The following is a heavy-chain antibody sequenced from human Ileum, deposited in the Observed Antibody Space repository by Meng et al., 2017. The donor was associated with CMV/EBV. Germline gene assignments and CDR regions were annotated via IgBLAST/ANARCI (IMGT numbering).Heavy chain of an antibody. J-gene: IGHJ4*02. CDR3: ARGGYDFWSAL. CDR2: IYYSGST. D-gene: IGHD3-3*01. CDR1: GGSISSGGYY. Sequence: CAVSGGSISSGGYYWSWIRQHPGKGLEWIGYIYYSGSTYYNPSLKSRVTISVDTSKNQFSLKLSSVTAADTAVYYCARGGYDFWSALWGQGTLVTVSS. V-gene: IGHV4-31*11.